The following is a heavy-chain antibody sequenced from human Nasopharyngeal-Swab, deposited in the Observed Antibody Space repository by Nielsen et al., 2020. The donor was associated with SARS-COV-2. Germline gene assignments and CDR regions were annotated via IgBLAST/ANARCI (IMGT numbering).Heavy chain of an antibody. V-gene: IGHV3-64D*06. CDR3: VKDSSSWLDYFDY. Sequence: SSSASGFTFSSYAMHWVRQAPGKGLEYVSAISSNGGSTYYADSVKGRFTISRDNSKNTLYLQMSSLRAEDTAVYYCVKDSSSWLDYFDYWGQGTLVTVSS. CDR1: GFTFSSYA. D-gene: IGHD6-13*01. J-gene: IGHJ4*02. CDR2: ISSNGGST.